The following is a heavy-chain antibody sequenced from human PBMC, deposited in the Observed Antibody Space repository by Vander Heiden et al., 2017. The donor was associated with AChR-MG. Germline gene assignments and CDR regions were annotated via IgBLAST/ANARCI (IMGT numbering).Heavy chain of an antibody. CDR1: GFSFSSYA. V-gene: IGHV3-23*01. J-gene: IGHJ4*02. CDR2: ISSSGGDT. Sequence: EVQLLESGGGLVQPGGSLRLSCAASGFSFSSYAMSWVRQAPGKGLEWVSDISSSGGDTPYADSVKGRFTISRDNSKNTLYLQMNSLRAEDTAVYYCAKKNPGVAPFDYWGQGTLVTVSS. D-gene: IGHD3-3*01. CDR3: AKKNPGVAPFDY.